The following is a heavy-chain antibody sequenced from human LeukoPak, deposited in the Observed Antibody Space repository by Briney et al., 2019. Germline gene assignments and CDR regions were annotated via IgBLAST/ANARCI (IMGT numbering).Heavy chain of an antibody. CDR1: GYSISSGFY. CDR2: IYHSGST. D-gene: IGHD5-12*01. V-gene: IGHV4-38-2*02. J-gene: IGHJ4*02. CDR3: ASHSGGYAY. Sequence: SETLSLTCTVSGYSISSGFYWGWIRPPPGKGLEWIGSIYHSGSTHYNSSLKSRVTISVDTSKNQFSLKLSSVTAADTAVYYCASHSGGYAYWGQGTLVTVSS.